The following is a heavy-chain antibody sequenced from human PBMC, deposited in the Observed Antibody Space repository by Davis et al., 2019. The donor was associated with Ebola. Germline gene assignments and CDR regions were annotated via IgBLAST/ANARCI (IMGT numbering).Heavy chain of an antibody. CDR3: ARRGVLGYCSGGSCYYYYGMDV. D-gene: IGHD2-15*01. CDR2: MAQDGSQI. J-gene: IGHJ6*02. V-gene: IGHV3-7*01. Sequence: GESLKISCAASGISFGTNWMSWVRQAPGKGLEWVANMAQDGSQIYYVDSVKGRFTISRDNAKNSLYLQMNSLRAEDTAVYYCARRGVLGYCSGGSCYYYYGMDVWGQGTTVTVSS. CDR1: GISFGTNW.